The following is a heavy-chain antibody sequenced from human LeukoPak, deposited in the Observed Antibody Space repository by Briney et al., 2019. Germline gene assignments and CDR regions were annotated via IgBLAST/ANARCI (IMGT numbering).Heavy chain of an antibody. CDR1: EFTFSTYS. CDR3: AGSDTTGYSPREWDYWYFDL. V-gene: IGHV3-21*01. CDR2: ISSGSTYI. J-gene: IGHJ2*01. Sequence: GGSLRLSCAASEFTFSTYSMNWVRQAPGKGLEWGSSISSGSTYIYYAHSVKGRFTTSRDNAKNSLYLQMNSLRAEDTAVYYCAGSDTTGYSPREWDYWYFDLWGRGTLVTVSS. D-gene: IGHD3-9*01.